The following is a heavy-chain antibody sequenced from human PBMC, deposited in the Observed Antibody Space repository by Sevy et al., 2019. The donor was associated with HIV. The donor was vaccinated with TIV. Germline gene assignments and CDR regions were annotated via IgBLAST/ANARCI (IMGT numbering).Heavy chain of an antibody. CDR3: ARDRLNTGSYYDGMDV. J-gene: IGHJ6*02. V-gene: IGHV3-30*04. CDR1: GFTFTSYA. CDR2: IPTDGNNK. D-gene: IGHD1-26*01. Sequence: GGSLRLSCAASGFTFTSYAMSWVRQAPGKGLEWVAVIPTDGNNKYYADSVKGRFTISRDNFQNTLYMHMNSLSPEDTAIYYCARDRLNTGSYYDGMDVWGQGTTVTVSS.